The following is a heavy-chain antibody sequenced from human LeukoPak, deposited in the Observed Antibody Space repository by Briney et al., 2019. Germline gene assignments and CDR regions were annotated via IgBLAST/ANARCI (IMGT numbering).Heavy chain of an antibody. V-gene: IGHV4-34*01. D-gene: IGHD3-3*01. J-gene: IGHJ4*02. CDR3: ARLREIPVFGVVTKSTSYFDY. CDR1: GGSFSGYY. Sequence: SETLSLTCAVYGGSFSGYYWSWIRQPPGKGLEWIGEINHSGSTNYNPSLKSRVTISVDTSKNQFSLKLSSVTAADTAVYYCARLREIPVFGVVTKSTSYFDYWGQGTLVTVSS. CDR2: INHSGST.